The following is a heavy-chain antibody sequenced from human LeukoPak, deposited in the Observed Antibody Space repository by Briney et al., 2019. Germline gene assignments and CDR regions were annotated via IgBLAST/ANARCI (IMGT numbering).Heavy chain of an antibody. D-gene: IGHD1-26*01. V-gene: IGHV3-49*03. Sequence: GGSLRLSCIASGFTFGDYAMSWFRQAPGKGLEWVGFIRSKAYGGTTEYAASVKGRFTISRDDSKSIAYLQMNSLKTEDTAVYYCTRDLKKVGATPPSYWGQGTLVTVSS. CDR2: IRSKAYGGTT. J-gene: IGHJ4*02. CDR3: TRDLKKVGATPPSY. CDR1: GFTFGDYA.